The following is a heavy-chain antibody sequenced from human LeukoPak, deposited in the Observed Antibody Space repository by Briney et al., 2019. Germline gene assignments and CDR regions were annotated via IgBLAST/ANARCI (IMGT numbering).Heavy chain of an antibody. J-gene: IGHJ4*02. Sequence: GGSLRLSCAASGFTFSSYAMSWVRQAPGKGLEWVSAISGSGGSTYYADSVKGRFTISRDNSKNTLYLQMNSLRAEDTAVYYCAKGGWGRKTTVSYFDYWGQGTLVTVSS. V-gene: IGHV3-23*01. CDR1: GFTFSSYA. D-gene: IGHD4-17*01. CDR3: AKGGWGRKTTVSYFDY. CDR2: ISGSGGST.